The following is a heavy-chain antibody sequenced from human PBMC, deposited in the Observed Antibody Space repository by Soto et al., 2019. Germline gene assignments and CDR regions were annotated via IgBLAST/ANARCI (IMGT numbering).Heavy chain of an antibody. D-gene: IGHD5-18*01. CDR3: ASRHISKGYHPS. V-gene: IGHV4-59*01. J-gene: IGHJ5*02. Sequence: SETLSLTCTVSGGSMSSYYWSWIWQSPGKGLEWIGYIYYSGSTNYNPSLKSRVAISLDTSKNQFSLMNSLTVDDTALYYCASRHISKGYHPSWGRGTLVTVSS. CDR2: IYYSGST. CDR1: GGSMSSYY.